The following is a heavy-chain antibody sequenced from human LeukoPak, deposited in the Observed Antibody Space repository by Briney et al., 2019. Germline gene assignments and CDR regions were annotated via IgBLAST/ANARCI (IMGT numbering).Heavy chain of an antibody. CDR1: GFTFSSYA. CDR3: AKDVEKSVVPAAVLN. CDR2: ISGSGGST. V-gene: IGHV3-23*01. D-gene: IGHD2-2*01. J-gene: IGHJ4*02. Sequence: GGSLRLSCAASGFTFSSYAMSWVRQAPGKGLEWVPAISGSGGSTYYADSVKGRFTISRDNSKNTLYLQMNSLRAEDTAVYYCAKDVEKSVVPAAVLNWGQGTLVTVSS.